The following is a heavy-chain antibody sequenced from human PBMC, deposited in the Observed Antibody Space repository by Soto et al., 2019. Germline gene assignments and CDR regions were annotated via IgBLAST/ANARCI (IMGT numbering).Heavy chain of an antibody. Sequence: ASVKVSCKAPRYTFTSYYINWVRQAPGQGLEWMGVINPHGGSTAYAQKFKGRVTLTRDTSASTVYMEVSSLTSEDKAMYYCAASSGGNFGIIIEGNNWFAPWGQGTLVTVSS. CDR1: RYTFTSYY. CDR3: AASSGGNFGIIIEGNNWFAP. CDR2: INPHGGST. V-gene: IGHV1-46*01. D-gene: IGHD1-26*01. J-gene: IGHJ5*02.